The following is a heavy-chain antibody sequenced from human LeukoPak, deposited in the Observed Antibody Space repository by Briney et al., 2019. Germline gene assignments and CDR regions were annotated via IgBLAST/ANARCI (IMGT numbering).Heavy chain of an antibody. J-gene: IGHJ6*03. CDR2: IRNKAYGGTT. CDR1: GFTFSTYA. V-gene: IGHV3-49*04. Sequence: GGSLRLSCAASGFTFSTYAMNWVRQAPGKGLEWIGCIRNKAYGGTTEHAASVKGRFSISRDDSKSIAYLQMSSLKTEDTAVYYCTRGPYYYYYYMDVWGKGTTVTISS. CDR3: TRGPYYYYYYMDV.